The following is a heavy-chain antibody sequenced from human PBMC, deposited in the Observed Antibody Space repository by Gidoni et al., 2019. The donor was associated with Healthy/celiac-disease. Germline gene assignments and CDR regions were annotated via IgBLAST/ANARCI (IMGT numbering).Heavy chain of an antibody. CDR2: ISGSGGST. J-gene: IGHJ4*02. V-gene: IGHV3-23*01. D-gene: IGHD3-9*01. CDR1: GFTFSRYA. Sequence: EVQLLESGGGLVQPGGSLRLSCAASGFTFSRYAMSWVRQAPGKGLEWVSAISGSGGSTYYADSVKGRFTISRDNSKNTLYLQMNSLRAEDTAVYYCAKYDGRYYDILTGYYDYWGQGTLVTVSS. CDR3: AKYDGRYYDILTGYYDY.